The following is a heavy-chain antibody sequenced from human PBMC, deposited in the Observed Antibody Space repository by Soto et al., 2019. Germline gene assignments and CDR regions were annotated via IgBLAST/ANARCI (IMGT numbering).Heavy chain of an antibody. J-gene: IGHJ4*02. D-gene: IGHD3-10*01. Sequence: QVQLVQSGAEVKKPGSSVKVSCKASGGTFSSYTISWVRQAPGQGLEWMGRIIPILGIANYAQKFQGRVPITADKSTSTAYRELRSLRSEDTAVYYCARERYYYGSGSYTDFDYWGQGTLVTVSS. CDR3: ARERYYYGSGSYTDFDY. CDR2: IIPILGIA. V-gene: IGHV1-69*08. CDR1: GGTFSSYT.